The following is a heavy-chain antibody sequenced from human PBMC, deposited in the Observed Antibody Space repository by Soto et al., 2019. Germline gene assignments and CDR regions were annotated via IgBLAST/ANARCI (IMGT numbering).Heavy chain of an antibody. CDR1: GGSISSGGYY. CDR3: ARVSRDGYNPLEFDY. CDR2: IYYSGST. V-gene: IGHV4-31*03. Sequence: PSETLSLTCTVSGGSISSGGYYWSWIRQHPGKGLEWIGYIYYSGSTYYNPSLKSRVTISVDTSKNQFSLKLSSVTAADTAVYYCARVSRDGYNPLEFDYWGQGTLVTGSS. J-gene: IGHJ4*02. D-gene: IGHD5-12*01.